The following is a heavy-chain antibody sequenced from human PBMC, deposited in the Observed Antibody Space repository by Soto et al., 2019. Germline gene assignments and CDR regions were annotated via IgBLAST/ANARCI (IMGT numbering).Heavy chain of an antibody. CDR3: ARRSGEDWYFDL. D-gene: IGHD6-25*01. CDR1: GGSISSGSSY. Sequence: ETLSLTCTVSGGSISSGSSYWGWIRQPPGKGLEWIGSIYYLGNTYYNPSLGGRVSISVDTSKNQFSLKLKSVTAADTAVFYCARRSGEDWYFDLWGRGTLVTVSS. J-gene: IGHJ2*01. V-gene: IGHV4-39*01. CDR2: IYYLGNT.